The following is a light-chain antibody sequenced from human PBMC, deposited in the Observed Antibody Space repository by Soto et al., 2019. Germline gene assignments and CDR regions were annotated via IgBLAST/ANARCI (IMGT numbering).Light chain of an antibody. CDR1: QSVDSN. J-gene: IGKJ1*01. CDR2: DAS. V-gene: IGKV3-11*01. CDR3: QQRSKWRT. Sequence: EILMTQSPATLSVSPGERATLSCRASQSVDSNLAWYQQKPGQAPRLLIYDASKRATGIPARFSGSGFGTDYTLTISSLEPEDFAVYYCQQRSKWRTFGQGTKVDIK.